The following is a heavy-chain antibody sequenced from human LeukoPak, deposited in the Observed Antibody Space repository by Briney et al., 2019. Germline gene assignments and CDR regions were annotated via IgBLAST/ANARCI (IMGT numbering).Heavy chain of an antibody. CDR1: GDSISSSSSY. V-gene: IGHV4-39*07. J-gene: IGHJ4*02. Sequence: SETLSLTCTVSGDSISSSSSYWGWIRQPPGEGLEWIGSIYHSGSTYYNPSLKSRVTISVDTSKNQFSLKLSSVTAADTAVYYCARGGEGIAAAGIFDYWGQGTLVTVSS. CDR2: IYHSGST. D-gene: IGHD6-13*01. CDR3: ARGGEGIAAAGIFDY.